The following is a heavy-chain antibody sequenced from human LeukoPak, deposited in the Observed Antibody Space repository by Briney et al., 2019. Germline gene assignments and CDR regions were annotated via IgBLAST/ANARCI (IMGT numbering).Heavy chain of an antibody. Sequence: LTGGSLRLSCAASGFTFRNYGLSWVRQAPGKGLEWVSYISGAGGNVNYADSVKGRFIISRDNGKNSLYLQMSSLRAEDTAVYYCAIWMGNNADFTGPIDYWGQGTLVTVSS. J-gene: IGHJ4*02. D-gene: IGHD2-2*03. CDR1: GFTFRNYG. V-gene: IGHV3-48*01. CDR2: ISGAGGNV. CDR3: AIWMGNNADFTGPIDY.